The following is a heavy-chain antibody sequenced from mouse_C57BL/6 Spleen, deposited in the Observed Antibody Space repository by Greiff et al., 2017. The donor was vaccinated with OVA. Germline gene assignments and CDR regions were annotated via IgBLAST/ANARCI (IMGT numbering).Heavy chain of an antibody. V-gene: IGHV1-81*01. CDR2: IYPRSGNT. CDR3: ARFITTVEVSRAGGYFDY. Sequence: QVQLQQSGAELARPGASVKLSCKASGYTFTSYGISWVKQRTGQGLEWIGEIYPRSGNTYYNEKFKGKATLTADKSSSTAYMELRSLTSEDSAVYFCARFITTVEVSRAGGYFDYWGQGTTLTVSS. J-gene: IGHJ2*01. CDR1: GYTFTSYG. D-gene: IGHD1-1*01.